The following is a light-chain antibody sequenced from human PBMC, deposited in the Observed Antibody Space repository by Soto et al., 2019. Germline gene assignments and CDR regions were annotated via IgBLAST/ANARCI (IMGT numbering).Light chain of an antibody. CDR1: KLGDKY. V-gene: IGLV3-1*01. J-gene: IGLJ2*01. CDR3: QAWDSSNVV. CDR2: QDS. Sequence: SYELTQPPSVSVSPGQTASITCSGDKLGDKYACWYQQKPGQFPVLVIYQDSKRPSGIPERFSGSNSGNTATLTISGTQAMEEADYYCQAWDSSNVVFGGGTKLTVL.